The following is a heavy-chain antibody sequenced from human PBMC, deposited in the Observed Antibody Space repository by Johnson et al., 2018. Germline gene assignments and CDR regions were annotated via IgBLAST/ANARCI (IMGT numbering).Heavy chain of an antibody. CDR1: GFTCEDYA. Sequence: VQLVESGGGLVQPGKSLRLSCAGSGFTCEDYAMHWVRQAPGKGLEWVSGISWNSGSIGYADSVKGRFTMSRDNPKNSLYLQMNIMRAEDTALYYCAKDAGYYYMDVWGKGTTVTVSS. CDR3: AKDAGYYYMDV. CDR2: ISWNSGSI. J-gene: IGHJ6*03. V-gene: IGHV3-9*01.